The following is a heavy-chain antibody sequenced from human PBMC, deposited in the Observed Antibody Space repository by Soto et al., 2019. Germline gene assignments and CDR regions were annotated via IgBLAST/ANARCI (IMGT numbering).Heavy chain of an antibody. J-gene: IGHJ5*02. Sequence: GGSLRLSCAASGFTFSSYWMSWVRQAPGKGLEWVASIKQDGSEKYYVDSVKGRFTISRDNAKNSLYLQMNSLRAEDTAVYYCARLATGLQFDPWGQGTLVTVSS. CDR1: GFTFSSYW. D-gene: IGHD5-12*01. V-gene: IGHV3-7*01. CDR2: IKQDGSEK. CDR3: ARLATGLQFDP.